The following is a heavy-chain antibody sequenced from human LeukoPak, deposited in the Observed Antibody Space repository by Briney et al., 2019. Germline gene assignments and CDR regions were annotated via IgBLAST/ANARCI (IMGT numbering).Heavy chain of an antibody. V-gene: IGHV3-21*01. CDR2: ITSSGSRT. D-gene: IGHD3-10*01. CDR1: GFIFSTYN. Sequence: GGSLRLSCSASGFIFSTYNMNWVRQAPGKALEWVSSITSSGSRTFYADSVKGRYTISRDNAKNSLYLQMNSLRAEDTAVYYCASFPPYMVRTDAFDIWGQGTMVTVSS. J-gene: IGHJ3*02. CDR3: ASFPPYMVRTDAFDI.